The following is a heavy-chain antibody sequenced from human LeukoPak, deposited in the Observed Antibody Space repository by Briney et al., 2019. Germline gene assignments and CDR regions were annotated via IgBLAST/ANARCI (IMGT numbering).Heavy chain of an antibody. D-gene: IGHD1-26*01. V-gene: IGHV1-18*01. J-gene: IGHJ4*02. CDR3: ARAYSGSYFDY. CDR1: GYTFTSYG. Sequence: ASMKVSCKASGYTFTSYGINWVRQAPGQGLEWMGWISGYNDNTNYEQKLLGRVTMTTDTSTNTAYMELRSLRSDDTAVYYCARAYSGSYFDYWGQGTLVTVSS. CDR2: ISGYNDNT.